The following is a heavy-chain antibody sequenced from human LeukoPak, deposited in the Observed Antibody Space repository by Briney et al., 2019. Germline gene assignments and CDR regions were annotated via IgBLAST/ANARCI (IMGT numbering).Heavy chain of an antibody. CDR1: GFTFSSYG. V-gene: IGHV3-33*01. CDR2: IWYDGSNK. D-gene: IGHD3-10*01. J-gene: IGHJ5*02. Sequence: GGSLRLSCAASGFTFSSYGMHWVRQAPGKGLEWVAVIWYDGSNKYYADSVKGRFTISRDNAKNSLYLQMNSLRVEDTAVYYCARDSPFGGAWGQGTLVTVSS. CDR3: ARDSPFGGA.